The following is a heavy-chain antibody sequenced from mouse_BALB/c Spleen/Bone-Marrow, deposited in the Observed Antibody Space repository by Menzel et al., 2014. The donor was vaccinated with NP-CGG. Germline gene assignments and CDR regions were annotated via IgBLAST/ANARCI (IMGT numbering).Heavy chain of an antibody. V-gene: IGHV1S81*02. Sequence: QVQLKESGAELVKPGASVKLSCKASGYTFTSYYMYWVKQRPGQGLEWFGEINPSNGGTNFNEKFKNKATLTVDKSSSTAYMQPSSLTSEDSAVYYCSRGRRDASDYWGQGTSVTVSS. CDR3: SRGRRDASDY. CDR1: GYTFTSYY. J-gene: IGHJ4*01. CDR2: INPSNGGT.